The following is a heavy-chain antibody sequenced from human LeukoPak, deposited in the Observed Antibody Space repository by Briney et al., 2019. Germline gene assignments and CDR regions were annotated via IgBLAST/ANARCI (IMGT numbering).Heavy chain of an antibody. V-gene: IGHV1-2*02. CDR3: AREGQYSGSYLDLDY. CDR2: INPNSGGT. J-gene: IGHJ4*02. CDR1: GYTFTGYY. D-gene: IGHD1-26*01. Sequence: ASVKVSCKASGYTFTGYYMHWVRQAPGQGLEWMGWINPNSGGTNYAQKFQGRVTMTRDTSISTAYMELSRLRPDDTAVYYCAREGQYSGSYLDLDYWGQGTLVTVSS.